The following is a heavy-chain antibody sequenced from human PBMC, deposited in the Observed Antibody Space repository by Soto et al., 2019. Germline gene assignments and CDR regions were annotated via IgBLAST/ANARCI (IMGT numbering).Heavy chain of an antibody. J-gene: IGHJ4*02. D-gene: IGHD3-22*01. CDR1: GDSVSSNSAA. CDR3: ARGDYYDTSGYYFGY. Sequence: SQTLSLTFAISGDSVSSNSAALNWIRRSPSRGLEWLGRTYCRSKWYNDYAISVRSRITINPDTSKNQFSLQLNSVTPEDTAVHYCARGDYYDTSGYYFGYWGQGTLVTVSS. V-gene: IGHV6-1*01. CDR2: TYCRSKWYN.